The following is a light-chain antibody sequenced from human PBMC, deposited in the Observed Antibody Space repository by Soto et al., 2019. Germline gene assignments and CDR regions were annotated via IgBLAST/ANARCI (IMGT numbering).Light chain of an antibody. CDR2: YNS. V-gene: IGLV3-21*04. CDR3: EVWDDNGDLV. Sequence: SYELTQPPSVSVAPGKTARLTCGGDNIGTKTVHWFQQKPGQAPVMVIYYNSDWPSGIPVRFSGSNSGDTATLTISRVEDGDEADYYCEVWDDNGDLVFGGGTKLTVL. CDR1: NIGTKT. J-gene: IGLJ2*01.